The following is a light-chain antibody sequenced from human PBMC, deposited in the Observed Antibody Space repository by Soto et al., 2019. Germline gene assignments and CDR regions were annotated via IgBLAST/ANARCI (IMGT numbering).Light chain of an antibody. V-gene: IGKV3-20*01. CDR3: QQYGSSPLT. CDR2: GAS. J-gene: IGKJ1*01. Sequence: EIVLTQSPGTLSLSPGERATLSCRASQSVSSSYLAWYQQNPGQAPRLLIYGASSRATGIPDRFSGSGSGTDFTLTISRLEPEDFAVYYCQQYGSSPLTFGQGTKVDIK. CDR1: QSVSSSY.